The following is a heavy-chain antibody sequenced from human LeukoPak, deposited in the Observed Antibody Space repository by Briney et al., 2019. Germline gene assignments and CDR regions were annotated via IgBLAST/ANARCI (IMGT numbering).Heavy chain of an antibody. CDR3: AKAADDFDI. CDR1: GFTFSSYG. CDR2: IQYDGSNK. Sequence: SGGSLRLSCAASGFTFSSYGMHWVRQAPGKGLEWVAFIQYDGSNKYGDSMKGRFTISRDNSKNTLYLQMSSLRSEDTAVYYCAKAADDFDIWGQGTMVTVSS. V-gene: IGHV3-30*02. J-gene: IGHJ3*02.